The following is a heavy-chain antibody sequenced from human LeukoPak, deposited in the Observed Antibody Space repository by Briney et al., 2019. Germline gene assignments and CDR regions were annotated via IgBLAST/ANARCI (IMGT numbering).Heavy chain of an antibody. V-gene: IGHV3-20*03. Sequence: VRPVRHCSGASGVAVSSDSVNWGRHAPGKGLEWVSGINWNGGSTGYADSVKGRFTISRDNAKNSLYLQMNSRRAEDTALYYCARNNGGNWNAFDIWGQGTMVTVSS. CDR3: ARNNGGNWNAFDI. CDR1: GVAVSSDS. J-gene: IGHJ3*02. CDR2: INWNGGST. D-gene: IGHD4-23*01.